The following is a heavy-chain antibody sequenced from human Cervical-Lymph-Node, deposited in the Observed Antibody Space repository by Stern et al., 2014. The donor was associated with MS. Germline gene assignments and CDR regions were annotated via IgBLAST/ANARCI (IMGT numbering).Heavy chain of an antibody. Sequence: VQLVESGAEVKKPGASVSVSCKASGYTFTAYYLHWVRQAPGHGLEWMGWINPNNGDTKYAQNFQGWVTMTRDPSISTAYMGLSSLTSDDTAIYYCARDLGTVTTPGDYWGQGTLVTVSS. CDR1: GYTFTAYY. CDR3: ARDLGTVTTPGDY. D-gene: IGHD4-17*01. CDR2: INPNNGDT. V-gene: IGHV1-2*04. J-gene: IGHJ4*02.